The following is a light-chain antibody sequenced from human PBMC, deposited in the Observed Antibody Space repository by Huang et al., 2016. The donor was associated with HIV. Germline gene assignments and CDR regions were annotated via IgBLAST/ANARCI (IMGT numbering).Light chain of an antibody. Sequence: EIVLTQSPATLSVSPGERATLSCRASQSISTYLAWYQHKPAQAPRLLIYGASTRASGIPARFSGSGSGTEFTLTISSLQSEDFAVYYCQQYNNWPPEVTFGPGTKWISN. CDR3: QQYNNWPPEVT. V-gene: IGKV3-15*01. CDR2: GAS. J-gene: IGKJ3*01. CDR1: QSISTY.